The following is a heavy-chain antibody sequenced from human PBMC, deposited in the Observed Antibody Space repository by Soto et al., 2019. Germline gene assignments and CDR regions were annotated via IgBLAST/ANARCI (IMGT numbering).Heavy chain of an antibody. J-gene: IGHJ4*02. Sequence: PGGSLRLSCAASGFTFSSYGMHWVRQAPGKGLEWVAVISYDGSNKYYADSVKGRFTISRDNSKNTLYLQMNSLRAEDTAVYYCAKDVVLCSGWWDCSYFYFCGQGYLVTVSS. CDR2: ISYDGSNK. V-gene: IGHV3-30*18. CDR1: GFTFSSYG. CDR3: AKDVVLCSGWWDCSYFYF. D-gene: IGHD6-19*01.